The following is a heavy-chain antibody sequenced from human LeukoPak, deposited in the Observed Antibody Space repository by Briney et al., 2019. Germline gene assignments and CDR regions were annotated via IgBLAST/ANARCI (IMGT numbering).Heavy chain of an antibody. CDR2: INHSGST. CDR1: GGSFSGYY. J-gene: IGHJ6*02. D-gene: IGHD2-15*01. V-gene: IGHV4-34*01. Sequence: ASETLSLTCAVYGGSFSGYYWSWIRQPPGKGLEWIGEINHSGSTNYNPSLKSRVTISVDTSKNQFSLKLSSVTAADTAVYYCARWARLHCSGGSCYQYYYGMDVWGQGTTVTVSS. CDR3: ARWARLHCSGGSCYQYYYGMDV.